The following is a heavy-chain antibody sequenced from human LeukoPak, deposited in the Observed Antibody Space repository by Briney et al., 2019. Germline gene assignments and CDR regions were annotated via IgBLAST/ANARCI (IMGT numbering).Heavy chain of an antibody. Sequence: GGSLRLSCAASGFAFSSFAMSWVRQAPGKGLEWVSGISASGGSTYYADSVKGRFTISRDNSKNTLYLQMNSLRAEDTAVYYCAKSPAGIYWYFDLWGRGTLVTVSS. J-gene: IGHJ2*01. CDR1: GFAFSSFA. D-gene: IGHD2-2*01. V-gene: IGHV3-23*01. CDR2: ISASGGST. CDR3: AKSPAGIYWYFDL.